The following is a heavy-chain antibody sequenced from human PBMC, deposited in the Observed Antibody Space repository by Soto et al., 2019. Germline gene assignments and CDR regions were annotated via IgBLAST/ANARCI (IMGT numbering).Heavy chain of an antibody. CDR1: GITFSSYE. CDR3: ASTPLYCSGGSCYWFDP. CDR2: ISSSGSTI. J-gene: IGHJ5*02. D-gene: IGHD2-15*01. V-gene: IGHV3-48*03. Sequence: GGSLRLSCAASGITFSSYEMNWVRQAPGKGLEWVSYISSSGSTIYYADSVKGRFTISRDNAKNSLYLQMNSLRAEDTAVYYCASTPLYCSGGSCYWFDPWGQGTLVTVSS.